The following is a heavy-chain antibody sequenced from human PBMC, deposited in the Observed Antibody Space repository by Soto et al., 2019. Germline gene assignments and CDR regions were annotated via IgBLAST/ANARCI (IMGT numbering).Heavy chain of an antibody. CDR3: AREMDTAMDTAYYYGMDV. V-gene: IGHV4-31*03. D-gene: IGHD5-18*01. CDR1: GGSISSGGYY. J-gene: IGHJ6*02. Sequence: QVQLQESGPGLVKPSQTLSLTCTVSGGSISSGGYYWSWIRQHPGKGLEWIGYIYYSGSTYYNPYLKSRVTISLDTSKNQFSLKLSSVTAADTAVYYCAREMDTAMDTAYYYGMDVWGQGTTVTVSS. CDR2: IYYSGST.